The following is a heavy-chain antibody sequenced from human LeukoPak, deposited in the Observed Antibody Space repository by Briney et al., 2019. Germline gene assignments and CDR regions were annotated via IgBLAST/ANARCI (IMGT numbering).Heavy chain of an antibody. J-gene: IGHJ4*02. Sequence: GASVKVSCKASGYTFTSYGISWVRQAPGQGLEWMGWISTYNGNTNYAQKFQGRVTMTTDTSTSTAYMELRSLTSDDTAVYYCARDHCSGGSCYLGYWGQGTLVIVYS. CDR1: GYTFTSYG. D-gene: IGHD2-15*01. CDR2: ISTYNGNT. CDR3: ARDHCSGGSCYLGY. V-gene: IGHV1-18*01.